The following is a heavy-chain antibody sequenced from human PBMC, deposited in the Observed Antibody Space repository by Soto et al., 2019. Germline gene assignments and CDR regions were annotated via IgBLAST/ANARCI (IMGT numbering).Heavy chain of an antibody. Sequence: QVQLVQSGAEVKKPGASVTVSCKASGYTFTSYDINWVRQATGQGLEWMGWMNPNSGNTFYAQKFQGRVTMTRNTSISTAYMVLSSLRSEDTAVYYCATERWEDALDIWGQGTMVNVSS. J-gene: IGHJ3*02. CDR2: MNPNSGNT. CDR3: ATERWEDALDI. CDR1: GYTFTSYD. V-gene: IGHV1-8*01. D-gene: IGHD1-26*01.